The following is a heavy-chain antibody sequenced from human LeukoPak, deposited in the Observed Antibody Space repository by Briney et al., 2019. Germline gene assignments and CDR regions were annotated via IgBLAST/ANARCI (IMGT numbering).Heavy chain of an antibody. CDR2: IYYSGST. CDR3: ARVTSSSTPLYYYYYMDV. CDR1: GGSISSYY. V-gene: IGHV4-59*01. Sequence: SETLSLTCTVSGGSISSYYWSWIRQPPGKGLEWIGYIYYSGSTNYNPSLKSRVAISVDTSKNQFSLKLSSVTAADTAVYYCARVTSSSTPLYYYYYMDVWGKGTTVTVSS. D-gene: IGHD6-13*01. J-gene: IGHJ6*03.